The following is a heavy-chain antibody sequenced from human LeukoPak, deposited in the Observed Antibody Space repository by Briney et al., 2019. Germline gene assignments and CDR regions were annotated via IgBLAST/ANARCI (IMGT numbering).Heavy chain of an antibody. D-gene: IGHD3-22*01. CDR3: AAPRGYDSSGYYYDGNWFDP. J-gene: IGHJ5*02. CDR2: IYHSGST. Sequence: SETLSLTCAVSGYSISSGYYWGWIRQPPGKGLEWIGSIYHSGSTYYNPSLKSRVNISIDTSKNQFSLKLSSVTAADTAVYYCAAPRGYDSSGYYYDGNWFDPWGQGTLVTVSS. V-gene: IGHV4-38-2*01. CDR1: GYSISSGYY.